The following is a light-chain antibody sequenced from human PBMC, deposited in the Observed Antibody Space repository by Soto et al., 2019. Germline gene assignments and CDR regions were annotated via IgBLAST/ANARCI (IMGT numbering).Light chain of an antibody. CDR1: QNITNF. CDR3: QQSYRSPLN. V-gene: IGKV1-39*01. Sequence: DIQMTQSPLSLSASVGESVTITCRASQNITNFLNWYPQKPGKPPRLLIFGTSNLQSGVPSRFRGSRSQTDFSLTISGLQPDDFATYICQQSYRSPLNFGPGTRVA. CDR2: GTS. J-gene: IGKJ3*01.